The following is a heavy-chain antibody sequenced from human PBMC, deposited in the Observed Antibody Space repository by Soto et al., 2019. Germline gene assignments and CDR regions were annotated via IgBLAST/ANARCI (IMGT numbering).Heavy chain of an antibody. J-gene: IGHJ6*03. Sequence: EVQVLESGGGSVQPGGSLRLSCAASGFTFSNFAMSWVRHAPGKGLEWVSEISGSTGTTYYADSVKGRFIISRANSKNTLHLQMTRLRAEDTAVYYCAKDTSSSPYYMDVWGKGTTVTVSS. CDR3: AKDTSSSPYYMDV. CDR1: GFTFSNFA. D-gene: IGHD2-2*01. V-gene: IGHV3-23*01. CDR2: ISGSTGTT.